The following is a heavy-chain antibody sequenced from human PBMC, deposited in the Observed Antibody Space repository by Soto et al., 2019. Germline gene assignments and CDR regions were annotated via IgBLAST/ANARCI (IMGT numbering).Heavy chain of an antibody. D-gene: IGHD2-2*01. CDR3: ARQVVSISCCPFDP. CDR1: GFTFSDYY. J-gene: IGHJ5*02. V-gene: IGHV3-11*01. CDR2: ISSSGSTI. Sequence: QVQLVESGGGLVKPGGSLRLSCAVSGFTFSDYYMSWIRQAPGKGLEWVSYISSSGSTIYYADSVKGRFTISRDNARNSLYLQMNSLRAEDTAVYYCARQVVSISCCPFDPWGQGTLVTVSS.